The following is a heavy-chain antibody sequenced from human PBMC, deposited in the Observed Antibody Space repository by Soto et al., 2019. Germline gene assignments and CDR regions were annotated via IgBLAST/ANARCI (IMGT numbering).Heavy chain of an antibody. V-gene: IGHV3-49*05. CDR1: GFTFGDYA. Sequence: EVQLVESGGGLVKPGRSLRLSCTASGFTFGDYAMSWFRQAPGKGLEWVGFIRSKAYGGTTEYAASVKGRFTISRDDSKSIAYLQMNSLKTEDTAVYYCTRDLVEYCSGGSCYQTDGYWGQGTLVTVSS. CDR2: IRSKAYGGTT. D-gene: IGHD2-15*01. CDR3: TRDLVEYCSGGSCYQTDGY. J-gene: IGHJ4*02.